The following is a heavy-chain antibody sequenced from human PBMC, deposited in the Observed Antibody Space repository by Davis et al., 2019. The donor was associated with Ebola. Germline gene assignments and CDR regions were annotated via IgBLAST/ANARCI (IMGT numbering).Heavy chain of an antibody. Sequence: AASVKVSCKASGYTFTSYAMHWVRQAPGQGLEWMGRINPNSGGTNYAQKFQGRVTMTRDTSISTAYMELSRLRSDDTAVYYCASSIAVASNQIYYYYYGMDVWGKGTTVTVSS. D-gene: IGHD6-19*01. CDR1: GYTFTSYA. CDR3: ASSIAVASNQIYYYYYGMDV. V-gene: IGHV1-2*06. J-gene: IGHJ6*04. CDR2: INPNSGGT.